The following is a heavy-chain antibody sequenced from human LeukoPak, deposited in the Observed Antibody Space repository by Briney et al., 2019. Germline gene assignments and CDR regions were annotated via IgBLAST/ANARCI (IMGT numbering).Heavy chain of an antibody. Sequence: GGSLRLSCAASGFTFSNYGMHWVRQAPGKGLEWVAVVSSDGSIDYYADSLRGRFTVSRDNSKNTMFLQFNALRPEDTAVYYCAREGMGTTFSAWFEPWGQGTLVTVSS. V-gene: IGHV3-30*03. J-gene: IGHJ5*02. CDR3: AREGMGTTFSAWFEP. D-gene: IGHD1-7*01. CDR2: VSSDGSID. CDR1: GFTFSNYG.